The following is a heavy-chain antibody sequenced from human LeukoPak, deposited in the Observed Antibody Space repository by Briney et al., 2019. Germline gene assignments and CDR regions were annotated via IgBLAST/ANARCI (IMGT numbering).Heavy chain of an antibody. Sequence: GGSLRLSCGASGFTFDDYAMHWVRQAPGKGLEWVSGISWNSGSIGYADSVKGRFTISRDNAKNSLYLQMNSLRAEDTALYYCAKGSGYYTYYYYYGMDVWGQGTTVTVSS. CDR2: ISWNSGSI. CDR3: AKGSGYYTYYYYYGMDV. CDR1: GFTFDDYA. D-gene: IGHD3-3*01. V-gene: IGHV3-9*01. J-gene: IGHJ6*02.